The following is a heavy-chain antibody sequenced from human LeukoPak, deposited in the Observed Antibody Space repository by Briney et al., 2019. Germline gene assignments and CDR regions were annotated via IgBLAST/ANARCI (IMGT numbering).Heavy chain of an antibody. CDR2: IYYSGST. D-gene: IGHD1-1*01. CDR1: GGSVSSGDYY. CDR3: ARDRYKNYYGMDV. V-gene: IGHV4-30-4*01. J-gene: IGHJ6*04. Sequence: PSQTLSLTCTVSGGSVSSGDYYWSWIRQPPGKGLEWIGSIYYSGSTYYNPSLKSRVTISVDTSKNQFSLNLRSVTAADTAEYYCARDRYKNYYGMDVWGKGTTVTVSS.